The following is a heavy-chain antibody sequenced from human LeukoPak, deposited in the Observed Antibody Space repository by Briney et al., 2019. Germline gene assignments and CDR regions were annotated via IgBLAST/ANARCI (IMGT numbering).Heavy chain of an antibody. J-gene: IGHJ4*02. CDR1: GGSFSGYY. V-gene: IGHV4-34*01. D-gene: IGHD3-22*01. CDR3: ARGRGYYYDSSGYYTFDY. Sequence: SETLSLTCAVYGGSFSGYYWSWIRQPPGKGLEWIGEINHSGSTNYNPSLKSRVTISVDTSKNQFSLKLSSVTAVDTAVYYCARGRGYYYDSSGYYTFDYWGQGTLVTVSS. CDR2: INHSGST.